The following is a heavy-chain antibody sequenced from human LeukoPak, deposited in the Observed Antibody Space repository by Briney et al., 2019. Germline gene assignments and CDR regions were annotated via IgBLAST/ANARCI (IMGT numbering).Heavy chain of an antibody. V-gene: IGHV3-23*01. CDR3: AKGPKLGDGFHCDF. J-gene: IGHJ4*02. CDR1: GFIFDNYA. D-gene: IGHD5-24*01. CDR2: ISGSADNT. Sequence: GGSLRLSCVASGFIFDNYALSWVRQAPGKGLEWVSGISGSADNTYYADSVKGRFTISRDISKNTVYLQMNNLRVDDTAVYYCAKGPKLGDGFHCDFWGQGTLVTVSS.